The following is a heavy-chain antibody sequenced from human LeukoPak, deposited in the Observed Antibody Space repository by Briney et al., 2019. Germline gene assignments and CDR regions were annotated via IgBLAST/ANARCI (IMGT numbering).Heavy chain of an antibody. D-gene: IGHD6-13*01. J-gene: IGHJ4*02. CDR3: AKDYSGSWYYFDY. CDR1: KFTFSNYA. V-gene: IGHV3-23*01. CDR2: ISSSGGSI. Sequence: GGSLRLSCAASKFTFSNYAMTWVRRAPGKGLEWVSTISSSGGSIFYSDSVKGRFTISRDNSKNTLYLQMNSLRAEDTAIYYCAKDYSGSWYYFDYWGQGTLVTVSS.